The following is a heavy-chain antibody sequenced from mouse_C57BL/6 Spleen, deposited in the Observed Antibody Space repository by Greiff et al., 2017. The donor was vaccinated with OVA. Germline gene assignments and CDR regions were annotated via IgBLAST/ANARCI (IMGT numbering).Heavy chain of an antibody. CDR1: GYTSTSYW. V-gene: IGHV1-52*01. CDR2: IDPSDSET. D-gene: IGHD1-1*01. CDR3: ARGDGSSFYAMDY. Sequence: QVQLQQPGAELVRPGSSVKLSCKASGYTSTSYWMHWVKQRPIQGLEWIGNIDPSDSETHYNQKFKDKATLTVDKSSSTAYMQLSSLTSEDSAVYYCARGDGSSFYAMDYWGQGTSVTVSS. J-gene: IGHJ4*01.